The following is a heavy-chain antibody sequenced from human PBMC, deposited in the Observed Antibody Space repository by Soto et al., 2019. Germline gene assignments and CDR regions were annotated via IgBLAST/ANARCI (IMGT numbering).Heavy chain of an antibody. D-gene: IGHD2-15*01. CDR1: GFTFSSYA. CDR2: ISSNGGST. CDR3: ARVPYCSGGSCPTGDYFDY. V-gene: IGHV3-64*01. J-gene: IGHJ4*02. Sequence: GGSLRLSCAASGFTFSSYAMHWVRQAPGKGLEYVSAISSNGGSTYYANSVKGRFTISRDNSKNTLYLQMGSLRAEDMAVYYCARVPYCSGGSCPTGDYFDYWGQGTLVTVSS.